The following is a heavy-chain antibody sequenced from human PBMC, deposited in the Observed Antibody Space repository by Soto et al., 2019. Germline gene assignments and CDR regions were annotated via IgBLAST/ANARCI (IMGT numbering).Heavy chain of an antibody. J-gene: IGHJ4*02. D-gene: IGHD3-10*01. CDR2: ISGSGGST. Sequence: EVQLLESGGGLVQPGGSLRLSCAASGFTFSSYAMSWVRQAPGKGLEWVSAISGSGGSTYFADSVKGRFTISRDNSKNTLDLQMNSLRAEDTALYFCAKAPITGSGSCSPDYWGQGTLVTVSS. CDR3: AKAPITGSGSCSPDY. V-gene: IGHV3-23*01. CDR1: GFTFSSYA.